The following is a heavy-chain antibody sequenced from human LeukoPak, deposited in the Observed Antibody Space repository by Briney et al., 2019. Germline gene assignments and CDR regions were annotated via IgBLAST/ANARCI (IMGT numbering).Heavy chain of an antibody. J-gene: IGHJ3*02. CDR3: ATNARTDDAFDI. CDR2: IYTSGST. V-gene: IGHV4-4*09. D-gene: IGHD1-1*01. CDR1: GGSISSYY. Sequence: SETLSLTCTVSGGSISSYYWSWIRQPPGKGLEWIGYIYTSGSTNYNLSLKSRVTISVDTSKNQFSLKLSSVTAADTAVYYCATNARTDDAFDIWGQGTMVTVSS.